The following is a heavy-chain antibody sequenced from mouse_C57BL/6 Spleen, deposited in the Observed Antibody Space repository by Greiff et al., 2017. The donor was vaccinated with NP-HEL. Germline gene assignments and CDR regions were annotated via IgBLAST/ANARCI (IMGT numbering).Heavy chain of an antibody. CDR1: GYSITSGYY. CDR3: AREVYYDYDGSYYFDY. J-gene: IGHJ2*01. CDR2: ISYDGSN. Sequence: EVQLQQSGPGLVKPSQSLSLTCSVTGYSITSGYYWNWIRQFPGNKLEWMGYISYDGSNNYNPSLKNRISITRDTSKNQFFLKLNSVTTEDTATYYCAREVYYDYDGSYYFDYWGQGTTLTVSS. D-gene: IGHD2-4*01. V-gene: IGHV3-6*01.